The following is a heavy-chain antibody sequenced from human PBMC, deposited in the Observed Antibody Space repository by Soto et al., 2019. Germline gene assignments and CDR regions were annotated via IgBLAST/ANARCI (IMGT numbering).Heavy chain of an antibody. Sequence: ASVKVSCKASGYTFTSYYMHWVRQAPGQGLEWMGIINPSGGSTSYAQKFQGRVTMTRDTSTSTVYMELSSLRSEDTAVYYCAREGLNYYDSSGCVDYWGQGTLVTAPQ. J-gene: IGHJ4*02. CDR1: GYTFTSYY. CDR2: INPSGGST. D-gene: IGHD3-22*01. CDR3: AREGLNYYDSSGCVDY. V-gene: IGHV1-46*01.